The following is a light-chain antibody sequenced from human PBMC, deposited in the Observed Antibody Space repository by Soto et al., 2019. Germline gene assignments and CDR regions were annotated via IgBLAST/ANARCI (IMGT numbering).Light chain of an antibody. Sequence: QSALTQPASVSRSPGQSITISCTGTSSDVGGYNYVSWYQHHPGKAPKLMIYDVSNRPSGVSNRFSGSRSGNTASLTISGLQAEDEADYYCSSYTSSSTPVVFGGGTKVTVL. CDR1: SSDVGGYNY. V-gene: IGLV2-14*03. CDR3: SSYTSSSTPVV. CDR2: DVS. J-gene: IGLJ2*01.